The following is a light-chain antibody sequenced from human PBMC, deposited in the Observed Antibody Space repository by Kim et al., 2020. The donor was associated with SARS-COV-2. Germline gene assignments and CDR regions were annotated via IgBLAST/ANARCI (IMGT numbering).Light chain of an antibody. CDR2: RNN. CDR3: AAWDDSLNGV. V-gene: IGLV1-47*01. J-gene: IGLJ3*02. CDR1: SCKNEGHY. Sequence: PGQRVTISCSGSSCKNEGHYVHWYQQLPGTAPKLLIYRNNQRPSGVPDRFSGSKSGTSASLAISGLRSEDEADYYCAAWDDSLNGVFGGGTQLSVL.